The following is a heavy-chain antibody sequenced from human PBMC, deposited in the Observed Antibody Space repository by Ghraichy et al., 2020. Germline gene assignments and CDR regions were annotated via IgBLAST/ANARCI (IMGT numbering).Heavy chain of an antibody. Sequence: GESLNISCAASGFTFSSYAMSWVRQAPGKGLEWVSAISGSGGSTYYADSVKGRFTISRDNSKNTLYLQMNSLRAEDTAVYYCAKDQPITFGGALLGYFDYWSQGTLVTGSS. CDR1: GFTFSSYA. V-gene: IGHV3-23*01. J-gene: IGHJ4*02. CDR2: ISGSGGST. CDR3: AKDQPITFGGALLGYFDY. D-gene: IGHD3-16*01.